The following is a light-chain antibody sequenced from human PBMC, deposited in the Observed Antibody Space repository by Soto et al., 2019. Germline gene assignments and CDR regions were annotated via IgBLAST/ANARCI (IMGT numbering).Light chain of an antibody. V-gene: IGKV1-5*01. CDR2: DAS. Sequence: DIQLTQSPSTLSASVGDRVTITFRASQSISSWLAWYQQKPGKAPKLLIYDASSLESGVPSRFSGSGSGTEFTLTIRSLQPEDFATYFCQEYNNYPWTFGQGTKVDIK. CDR1: QSISSW. J-gene: IGKJ1*01. CDR3: QEYNNYPWT.